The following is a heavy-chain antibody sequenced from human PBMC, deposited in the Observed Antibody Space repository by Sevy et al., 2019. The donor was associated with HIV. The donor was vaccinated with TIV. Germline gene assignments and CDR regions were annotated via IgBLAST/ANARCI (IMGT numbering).Heavy chain of an antibody. J-gene: IGHJ4*02. CDR3: ATGDTAMITDLDY. D-gene: IGHD5-18*01. Sequence: GGSLRLSCGASGFIFSNNAMNWVRRAPGKGPEWVSGVESGGSTYYEDSVKGRFTISRDNSKNMLFLQMSSLRAEDTAIYYYATGDTAMITDLDYWVLGTLVTVSS. CDR2: VESGGST. CDR1: GFIFSNNA. V-gene: IGHV3-53*01.